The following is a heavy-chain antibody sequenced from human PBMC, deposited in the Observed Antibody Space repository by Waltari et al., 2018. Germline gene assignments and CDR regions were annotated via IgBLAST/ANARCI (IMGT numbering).Heavy chain of an antibody. D-gene: IGHD3-22*01. CDR1: VATFSSYV. Sequence: QVQLVQSGAEVKKPGSSVKVSCKASVATFSSYVITWVRQAPGQGLEWMGGIIPVLGTTNYAQKFQGRVTISTDVSTTTAYIDLSRLRSDDTAVYYCASAPISSGYYYFDYWGQGTLVTVSS. CDR2: IIPVLGTT. J-gene: IGHJ4*02. V-gene: IGHV1-69*05. CDR3: ASAPISSGYYYFDY.